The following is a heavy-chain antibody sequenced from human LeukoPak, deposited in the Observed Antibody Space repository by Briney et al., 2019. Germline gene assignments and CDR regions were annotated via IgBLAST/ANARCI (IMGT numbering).Heavy chain of an antibody. CDR3: ARGGVSIAARPDWFDP. CDR2: INHTGST. D-gene: IGHD6-6*01. CDR1: GGSFSGYY. J-gene: IGHJ5*02. V-gene: IGHV4-34*01. Sequence: SETLSLTCAVYGGSFSGYYWSWIRQPPGKGLEWIGEINHTGSTNYNPSLKSRVTISVDTSKNQFSLKVNSVTAADTAVYYCARGGVSIAARPDWFDPWGQGTRVTVPS.